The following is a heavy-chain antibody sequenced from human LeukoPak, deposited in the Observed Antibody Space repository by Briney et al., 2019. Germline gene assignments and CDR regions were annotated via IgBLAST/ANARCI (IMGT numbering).Heavy chain of an antibody. CDR3: ARSTDGSGSYYYYGMDV. CDR2: ISSSGNPI. CDR1: GFTLSDYQ. Sequence: GGSLRLSCTASGFTLSDYQMSWIRQAPGRGLEWVSYISSSGNPIHYADSVRGRFTISRDNAKNSLYLHMNSLRAEDAAVYYCARSTDGSGSYYYYGMDVWGQGTTVTVSS. V-gene: IGHV3-11*01. J-gene: IGHJ6*02. D-gene: IGHD3-10*01.